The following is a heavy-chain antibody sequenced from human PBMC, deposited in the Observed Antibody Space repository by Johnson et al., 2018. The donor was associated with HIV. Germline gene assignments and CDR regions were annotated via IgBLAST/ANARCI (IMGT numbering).Heavy chain of an antibody. CDR2: LFSGGST. Sequence: VQLVESGGGVVQPGRSLRLSCAASGFTVSSYYMTWVRQAPGKGLEWVSVLFSGGSTYYADSVKGRFTISRDNSKNSLYLQMNSLRAEDTAVYYCAREGDSSGAGAFDIWGQGTMVTVSS. V-gene: IGHV3-66*01. CDR3: AREGDSSGAGAFDI. CDR1: GFTVSSYY. D-gene: IGHD3-22*01. J-gene: IGHJ3*02.